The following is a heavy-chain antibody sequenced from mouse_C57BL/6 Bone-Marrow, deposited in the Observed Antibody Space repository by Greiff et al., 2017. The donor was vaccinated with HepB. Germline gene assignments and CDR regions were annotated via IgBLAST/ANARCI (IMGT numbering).Heavy chain of an antibody. Sequence: DVMLVESGEGLVKPGGSLKLSCAASGFTFSSYAMSWVRQTPEKRLEWVAYISSGGDYIYYADTVKGRFTISRDNARNTLYLQMSSLKSEDTAMYYCTRDNGSSSYYAMDYWGQGTSVTVSS. CDR3: TRDNGSSSYYAMDY. J-gene: IGHJ4*01. V-gene: IGHV5-9-1*02. CDR2: ISSGGDYI. CDR1: GFTFSSYA. D-gene: IGHD1-1*01.